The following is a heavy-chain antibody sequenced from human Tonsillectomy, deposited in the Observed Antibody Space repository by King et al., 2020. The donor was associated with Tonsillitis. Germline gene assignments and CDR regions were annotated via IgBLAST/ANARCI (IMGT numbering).Heavy chain of an antibody. CDR3: ARDQGAGLDY. J-gene: IGHJ4*02. Sequence: VQLVESGGGVVQPGRSLRLSCAASGFTFSSYGIHWVRQAPGKGLEWVAVVWDDGSIKYYADAVQGRFSISRDNSKNTRSLQMNSLRVDDTAVYYCARDQGAGLDYWGQGTLVTVSS. D-gene: IGHD6-19*01. CDR2: VWDDGSIK. V-gene: IGHV3-33*08. CDR1: GFTFSSYG.